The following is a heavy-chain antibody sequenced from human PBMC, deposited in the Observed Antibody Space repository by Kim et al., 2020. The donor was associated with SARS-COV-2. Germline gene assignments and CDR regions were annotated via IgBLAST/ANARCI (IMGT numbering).Heavy chain of an antibody. CDR2: IIPIFGTT. V-gene: IGHV1-69*13. J-gene: IGHJ6*02. CDR1: GGTFSSYA. D-gene: IGHD6-6*01. Sequence: SVKVSCKASGGTFSSYAISWVRQAPGQGLEWMGGIIPIFGTTNYAQKFQGRVTITADESTSTAYMELSSLRSEDTAVYYCARAGWYSSSLGLKTGGMDVWGRGTTITVSS. CDR3: ARAGWYSSSLGLKTGGMDV.